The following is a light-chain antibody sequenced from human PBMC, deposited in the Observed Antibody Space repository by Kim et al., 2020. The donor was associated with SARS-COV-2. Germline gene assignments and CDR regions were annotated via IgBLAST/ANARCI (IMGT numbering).Light chain of an antibody. CDR2: ENK. CDR3: QSFDSSYLV. CDR1: LGSLATNY. V-gene: IGLV6-57*01. Sequence: TGTIYCTRSLGSLATNYVQLYQQRPGSIPTTLIYENKQIPAGVPDRFSGSVDSSSISASLPISGLKTEDEADYFCQSFDSSYLVFGRGTQLTVL. J-gene: IGLJ3*02.